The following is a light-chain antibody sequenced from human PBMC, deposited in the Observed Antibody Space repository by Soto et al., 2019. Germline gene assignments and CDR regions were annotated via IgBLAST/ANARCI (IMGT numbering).Light chain of an antibody. CDR3: HSYDSSRGVLV. Sequence: QSVLTQPPSVSGAPGQRVTISCTGSSSNIGAGYDVHWYQQLPGTAPKLLIYGNSNRPSGVPDRFSGSKSGTSASLAITGLRAEEGADFYCHSYDSSRGVLVFETGTNPPVL. J-gene: IGLJ1*01. CDR1: SSNIGAGYD. V-gene: IGLV1-40*01. CDR2: GNS.